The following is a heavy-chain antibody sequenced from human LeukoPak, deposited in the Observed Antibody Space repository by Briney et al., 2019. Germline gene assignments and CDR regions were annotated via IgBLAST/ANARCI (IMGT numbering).Heavy chain of an antibody. V-gene: IGHV3-7*03. J-gene: IGHJ3*02. CDR1: GFTFSSYW. D-gene: IGHD2-15*01. CDR2: IKQDGREK. Sequence: GGSLRLSCAASGFTFSSYWMSWVRQAPGKGLEWVTNIKQDGREKYYVDSVKGRFTISRDNAKNSLYLQMNSLRAEDTAVYYCARDSPPGGYCSGGSCPEAFDIWGQGTMVTVSS. CDR3: ARDSPPGGYCSGGSCPEAFDI.